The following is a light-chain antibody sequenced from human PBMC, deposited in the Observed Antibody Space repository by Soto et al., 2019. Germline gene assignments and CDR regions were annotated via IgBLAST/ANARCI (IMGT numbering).Light chain of an antibody. V-gene: IGLV2-14*01. Sequence: QSALTQPASVSGSPGQSITISCTGTSCDVGGYNYVSWYQQHPGKAPKLMIYEVSNRPSGVSNRFSGPKSGNTASLTISGLQAEDEADYYCSSYTSSSTLVFGTGTKVTVL. CDR3: SSYTSSSTLV. CDR2: EVS. J-gene: IGLJ1*01. CDR1: SCDVGGYNY.